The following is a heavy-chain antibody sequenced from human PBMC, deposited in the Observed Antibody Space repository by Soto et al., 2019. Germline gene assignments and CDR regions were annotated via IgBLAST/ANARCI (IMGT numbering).Heavy chain of an antibody. D-gene: IGHD3-10*01. J-gene: IGHJ5*02. Sequence: QVQLQQWGAGLLKPSETLSLSCAVYGGYFNDNYYTWFRQPPGKGLEWIGEISRSGATKYIPSLKRRAAISFDTSKNQFSLKVTSVTAADTAVCYCATSRWFGTKVELWGQGALVTVSP. CDR2: ISRSGAT. CDR3: ATSRWFGTKVEL. V-gene: IGHV4-34*01. CDR1: GGYFNDNY.